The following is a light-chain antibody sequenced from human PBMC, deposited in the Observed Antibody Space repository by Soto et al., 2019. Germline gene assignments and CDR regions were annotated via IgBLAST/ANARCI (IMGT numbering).Light chain of an antibody. V-gene: IGKV3-11*01. J-gene: IGKJ4*01. CDR2: DAS. Sequence: DIVMTQSPDSLAVSLCERATLSCRASQSVSSYLAWYQQKPGQAPRLLIYDASNRATGIPARFSGSGSGTDFTLTISSLEPEDFAVYYCQQRSNWPPLTFGGGTKV. CDR1: QSVSSY. CDR3: QQRSNWPPLT.